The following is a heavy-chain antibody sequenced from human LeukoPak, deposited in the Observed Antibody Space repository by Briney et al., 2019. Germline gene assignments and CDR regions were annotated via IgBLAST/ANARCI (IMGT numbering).Heavy chain of an antibody. Sequence: SETLSLTCAVYGGSFSGYYWSWIRQPPGKGLEWIGEINHSGSTNYNPSPKSRVTISVDTSKNQFSLKLSSVTAADTAVYYCARTQDSYSSGWESPRYYYYYGMDVWGQGTTVTVSS. V-gene: IGHV4-34*01. D-gene: IGHD6-19*01. CDR3: ARTQDSYSSGWESPRYYYYYGMDV. CDR1: GGSFSGYY. J-gene: IGHJ6*02. CDR2: INHSGST.